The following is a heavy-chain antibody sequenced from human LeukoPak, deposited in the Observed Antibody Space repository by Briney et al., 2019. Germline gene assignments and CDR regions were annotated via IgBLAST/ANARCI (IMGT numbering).Heavy chain of an antibody. CDR2: ISYDGSEK. V-gene: IGHV3-30*04. CDR3: ARDTRGSSNYYYYMDV. CDR1: GFTFSSYA. D-gene: IGHD1-26*01. Sequence: GRSLRLSGAASGFTFSSYAMHWVRQAPGKGLEWVAVISYDGSEKYYADSVKGRFTISRDNSKNTLYLQMNSLRAEDTAVYYCARDTRGSSNYYYYMDVWGRGTTVTVSS. J-gene: IGHJ6*03.